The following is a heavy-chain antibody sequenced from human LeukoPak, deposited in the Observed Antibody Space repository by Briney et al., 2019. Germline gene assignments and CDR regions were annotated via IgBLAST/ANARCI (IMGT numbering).Heavy chain of an antibody. CDR3: AKDQFYDSSGVFDY. J-gene: IGHJ4*02. Sequence: GGSPRLSCAASGFTFSSYGMHWVRQAPGKGLEWVAFIRYDGSNKYYADSVKGRFTISRDNSKNTLHLQVNSLRADDTAVYYCAKDQFYDSSGVFDYWGQGTLVTVSS. CDR2: IRYDGSNK. D-gene: IGHD3-22*01. CDR1: GFTFSSYG. V-gene: IGHV3-30*02.